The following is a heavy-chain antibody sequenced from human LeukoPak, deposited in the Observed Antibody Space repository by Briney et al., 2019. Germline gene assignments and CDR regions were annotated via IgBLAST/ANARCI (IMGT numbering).Heavy chain of an antibody. CDR3: AKTMVRGVIIFPFDY. Sequence: PGGSLRLSCAASGFTFTTYAMSWVRQAPGKGLEWVSAISGSGGTIYYADSMKGRFTISRDNSKNTLYLQMNSLRAEDTAVYYCAKTMVRGVIIFPFDYWGQGTLVTVSS. CDR1: GFTFTTYA. V-gene: IGHV3-23*01. CDR2: ISGSGGTI. J-gene: IGHJ4*02. D-gene: IGHD3-10*01.